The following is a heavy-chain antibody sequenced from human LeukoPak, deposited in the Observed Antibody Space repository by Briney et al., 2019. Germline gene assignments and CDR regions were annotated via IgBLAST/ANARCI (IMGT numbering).Heavy chain of an antibody. CDR1: GFTFDDYG. V-gene: IGHV3-20*04. Sequence: GGSLRLSCAASGFTFDDYGMRWVRQAPGKGREWVPGINWNGGSTVYADSGKGGFTISRDNDKNCMYLQMNSLRAEDTALYYCARPPTIKVVGDAFDIWGQGTLVTVSS. J-gene: IGHJ3*02. CDR3: ARPPTIKVVGDAFDI. D-gene: IGHD3-22*01. CDR2: INWNGGST.